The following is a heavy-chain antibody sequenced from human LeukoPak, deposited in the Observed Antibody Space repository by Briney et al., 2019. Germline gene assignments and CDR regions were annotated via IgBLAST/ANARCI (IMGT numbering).Heavy chain of an antibody. Sequence: GGSLRLSCAASGFTFSSYGMHWVRQAPGKGLEWVAIISYDGNNKYYADSVKGRFTISRDNSKNTLYLQMNSLRAEDTAVYYCAGAVGGTGFDYWGQGTLVTVSS. J-gene: IGHJ4*02. CDR2: ISYDGNNK. V-gene: IGHV3-30*03. D-gene: IGHD6-19*01. CDR1: GFTFSSYG. CDR3: AGAVGGTGFDY.